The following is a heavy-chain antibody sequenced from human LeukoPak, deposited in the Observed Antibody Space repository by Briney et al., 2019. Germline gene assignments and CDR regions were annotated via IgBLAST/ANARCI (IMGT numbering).Heavy chain of an antibody. D-gene: IGHD2-21*01. CDR3: ASDIPQSYYYYGMDV. V-gene: IGHV3-53*04. J-gene: IGHJ6*02. CDR1: GFTVSSNY. CDR2: IYSGGST. Sequence: GGSLRLSCAASGFTVSSNYMSWVRQAPGKGLEWVSVIYSGGSTYYADSVKGRFTISRHNSKNTLYLQMNSPRAEDTAVYYCASDIPQSYYYYGMDVWGQGTTVTVSS.